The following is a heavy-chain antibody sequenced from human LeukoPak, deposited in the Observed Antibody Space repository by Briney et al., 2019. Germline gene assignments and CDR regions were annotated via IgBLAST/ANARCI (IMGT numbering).Heavy chain of an antibody. V-gene: IGHV4-38-2*02. CDR2: FHHSVTA. J-gene: IGHJ4*02. CDR3: ARSRNNWNHS. D-gene: IGHD1-20*01. Sequence: SETLSLTCTVSGDSITSDLFWVWLRQPPGKGLEWIGSFHHSVTAYYNPSLKSRVTISIDTSKNQFSLKLSSVTAADTALYSCARSRNNWNHSWGQGTLVTVSS. CDR1: GDSITSDLF.